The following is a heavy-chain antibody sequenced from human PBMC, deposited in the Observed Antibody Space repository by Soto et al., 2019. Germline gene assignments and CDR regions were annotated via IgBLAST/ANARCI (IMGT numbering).Heavy chain of an antibody. CDR3: ARQTNSSPARGPNWFDP. CDR2: TYHSGTT. V-gene: IGHV4-4*02. Sequence: SETLSLTCAVYGGSINTSHWWSWVRQTPGKGLEWIGETYHSGTTNYNPSLKSRVTISMDKSKNLFSLKLNSVTAADTALYFCARQTNSSPARGPNWFDPWGQGALVTSPQ. D-gene: IGHD6-19*01. CDR1: GGSINTSHW. J-gene: IGHJ5*02.